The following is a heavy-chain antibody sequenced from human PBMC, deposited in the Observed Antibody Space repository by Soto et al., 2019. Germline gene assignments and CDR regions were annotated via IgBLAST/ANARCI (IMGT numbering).Heavy chain of an antibody. Sequence: QLQLQESGPGLVKPSETLSLTCTVSGGSISSIDYYWGWIRQPPGKGLEWIGSIYFSGSTYYNPSLKSRVTISVDTSKNQFSLKLSSVTAADTAVYHCARHGRLGVYWGQGALVTVSS. V-gene: IGHV4-39*01. CDR3: ARHGRLGVY. J-gene: IGHJ4*02. D-gene: IGHD3-16*01. CDR2: IYFSGST. CDR1: GGSISSIDYY.